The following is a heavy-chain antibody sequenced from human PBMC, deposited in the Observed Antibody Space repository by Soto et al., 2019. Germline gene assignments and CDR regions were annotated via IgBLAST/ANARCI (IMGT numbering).Heavy chain of an antibody. CDR3: ARGSGIVALPGELEDVNYDY. V-gene: IGHV4-34*01. CDR1: GQSFSGHS. CDR2: INESGST. D-gene: IGHD1-1*01. Sequence: QVQLQQWGAGLVKPSETLSLSCAVYGQSFSGHSWAWIRQPPGKGLEWIGEINESGSTYYNPSLKGRVTISTDPSKNQFSLKLSSVSAADTAAYFCARGSGIVALPGELEDVNYDYWGQGTLVNVSS. J-gene: IGHJ4*02.